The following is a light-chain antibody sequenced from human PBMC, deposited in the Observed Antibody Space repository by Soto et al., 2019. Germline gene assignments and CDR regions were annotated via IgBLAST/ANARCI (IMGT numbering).Light chain of an antibody. CDR1: QSVSSSH. CDR2: AAS. J-gene: IGKJ5*01. V-gene: IGKV3-20*01. Sequence: EIVLTQSPGTLSLSPGERATLSCRASQSVSSSHLAWYQHKPGQAHRLLIYAASSRATGSPDRFSGGGSGTDFTLTISRLEPEDFAVYYCQQYGSSPTITFGQGTRLEIK. CDR3: QQYGSSPTIT.